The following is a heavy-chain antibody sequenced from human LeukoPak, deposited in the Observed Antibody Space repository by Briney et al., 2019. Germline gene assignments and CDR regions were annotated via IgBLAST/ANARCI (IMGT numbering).Heavy chain of an antibody. CDR2: IHNSGST. CDR3: ATLDTPPAFDI. CDR1: GASISTGSSY. V-gene: IGHV4-61*02. J-gene: IGHJ3*02. Sequence: SQTLSLTCTVSGASISTGSSYRSWIRQPAGEGLEWIGRIHNSGSTNYNPSLNSRVTISVDTSKNQFSLKLSSVTAADTAVYYCATLDTPPAFDIWGQGTMVTVSS.